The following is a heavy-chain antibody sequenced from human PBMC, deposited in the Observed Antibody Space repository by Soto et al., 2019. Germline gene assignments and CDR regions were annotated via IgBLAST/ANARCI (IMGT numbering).Heavy chain of an antibody. CDR3: AREMYPAPDSYYYDSSGYYPGGFDY. D-gene: IGHD3-22*01. J-gene: IGHJ4*02. CDR1: GFTVSSNY. Sequence: PGGSLRLSCAASGFTVSSNYMSWVRQAPGKGLEWVSVIYSGGSTYYADSVKGRFTISRDNSKNTLYLQMNSLRAEDTAVYYCAREMYPAPDSYYYDSSGYYPGGFDYWGQGTLVTVSS. CDR2: IYSGGST. V-gene: IGHV3-53*01.